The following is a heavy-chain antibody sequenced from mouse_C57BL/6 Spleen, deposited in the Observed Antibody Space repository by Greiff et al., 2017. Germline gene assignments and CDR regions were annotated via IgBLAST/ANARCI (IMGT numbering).Heavy chain of an antibody. D-gene: IGHD1-1*01. CDR3: ARDYGSFDY. CDR1: GFNIKDSY. CDR2: IDPEDGET. V-gene: IGHV14-2*01. J-gene: IGHJ2*01. Sequence: VQLQQSGAELVKPGASVKLSCTASGFNIKDSYMHWVKQRTEQGLEWIGRIDPEDGETKYDPKFQGKATITADTSSNTAYLQLSSLTSEDTAVYYCARDYGSFDYWGQGTTRTVSS.